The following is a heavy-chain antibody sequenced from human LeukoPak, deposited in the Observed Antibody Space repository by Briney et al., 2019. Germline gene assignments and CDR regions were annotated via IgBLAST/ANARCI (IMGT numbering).Heavy chain of an antibody. V-gene: IGHV3-21*01. CDR2: ISSSSSYI. CDR1: GFTFSSYS. D-gene: IGHD4-17*01. CDR3: ARPRRYGDYAATPDAFDI. Sequence: PGGSLRLSCAASGFTFSSYSMNWVRQAPGMGLEWVSSISSSSSYIYCADSVKGRFTISRDNAKNSLYLQMNSLRAEDTAVYYCARPRRYGDYAATPDAFDIWGQGTMVTVSS. J-gene: IGHJ3*02.